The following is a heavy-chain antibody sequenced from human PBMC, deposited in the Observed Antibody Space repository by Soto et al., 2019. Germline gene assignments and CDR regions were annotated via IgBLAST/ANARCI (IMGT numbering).Heavy chain of an antibody. D-gene: IGHD2-15*01. CDR1: SGSISSSNW. CDR3: ARVYCSGGSCYPRYYYYMDV. CDR2: IYHSGST. V-gene: IGHV4-4*02. Sequence: QEQLQESGPGLVKPSGTLSLTCAVSSGSISSSNWWSWVRQPPGKGLEWIGEIYHSGSTNYNPSLKSRVTISVDKSKNQFSLKLSSVTAADTAVYYCARVYCSGGSCYPRYYYYMDVWGKGTTVTVSS. J-gene: IGHJ6*03.